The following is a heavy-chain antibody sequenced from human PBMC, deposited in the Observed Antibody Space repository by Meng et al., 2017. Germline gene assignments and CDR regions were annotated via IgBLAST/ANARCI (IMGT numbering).Heavy chain of an antibody. CDR3: ARRGIAARPFYY. V-gene: IGHV4-34*01. CDR1: GGSFSGYY. CDR2: INHSGST. Sequence: QVQLQQWGAGLLKPSETLSLTCAVYGGSFSGYYWSWIRQPPGKGLEWIGEINHSGSTNYNPSLKSRVTISVDMSKNQFSLKLSSVTAADTAVYYCARRGIAARPFYYWGQGTLVTVSS. D-gene: IGHD6-6*01. J-gene: IGHJ4*02.